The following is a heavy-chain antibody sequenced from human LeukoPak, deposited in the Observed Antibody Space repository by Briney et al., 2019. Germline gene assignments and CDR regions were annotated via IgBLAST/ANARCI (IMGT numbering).Heavy chain of an antibody. CDR2: INHSGAT. D-gene: IGHD6-13*01. CDR1: GGSFSGYY. CDR3: ATSQYPIAAADDWLDP. Sequence: PSETLSLTCAVYGGSFSGYYWNWIRQPPGEGLEWIGEINHSGATNYNPSLKSRVTISVDTSKNQFSLKLTSVTAADTAVYYCATSQYPIAAADDWLDPWGQGSLVTVSS. V-gene: IGHV4-34*01. J-gene: IGHJ5*02.